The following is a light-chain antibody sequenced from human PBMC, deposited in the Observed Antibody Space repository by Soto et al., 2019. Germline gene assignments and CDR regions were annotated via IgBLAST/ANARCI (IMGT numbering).Light chain of an antibody. J-gene: IGKJ2*01. CDR1: QSLLHSNGYNY. CDR3: MQALQTPT. CDR2: LGS. V-gene: IGKV2-28*01. Sequence: DIVMTQSPLSLPVTPGEPASISCRSSQSLLHSNGYNYLDWYLQKPGQSPQLLIYLGSNRASGVPDRFSGSGSGTGFTLKSGRVEAEDVGVYYCMQALQTPTFGRGTKLEIK.